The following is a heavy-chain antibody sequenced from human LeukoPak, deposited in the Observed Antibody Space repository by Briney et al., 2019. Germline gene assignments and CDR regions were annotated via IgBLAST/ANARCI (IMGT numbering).Heavy chain of an antibody. D-gene: IGHD2-2*01. CDR2: FDPEDGET. J-gene: IGHJ6*02. V-gene: IGHV1-24*01. CDR1: GYTLTELS. Sequence: ASVKVSCKVSGYTLTELSMHWVRQAPGKGLEWMGGFDPEDGETIYAQKFQGRVTMTEDTSTDTAYMELSSLRSEDTAVYYCARESYCSSTSCYSDYYYYGMDVWGQGTTVTVSS. CDR3: ARESYCSSTSCYSDYYYYGMDV.